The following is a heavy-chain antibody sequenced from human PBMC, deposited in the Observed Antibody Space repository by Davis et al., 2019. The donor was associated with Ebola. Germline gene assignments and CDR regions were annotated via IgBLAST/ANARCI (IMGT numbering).Heavy chain of an antibody. V-gene: IGHV3-30*18. CDR1: GFTFSSYG. D-gene: IGHD6-19*01. CDR2: ISYDGSNK. CDR3: AKVEQWGW. Sequence: GESLKISCAASGFTFSSYGMHWVRQAPGKGLEWVAVISYDGSNKYYADSVKGRFTISRDNSKNTLYLQMNSLRAEDTAVYYCAKVEQWGWWGQGTLVTVSS. J-gene: IGHJ4*02.